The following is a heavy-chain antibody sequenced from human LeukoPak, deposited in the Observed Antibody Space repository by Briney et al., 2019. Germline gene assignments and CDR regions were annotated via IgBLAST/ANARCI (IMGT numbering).Heavy chain of an antibody. CDR2: IKPDGSET. CDR1: GFMFSTYW. J-gene: IGHJ4*02. Sequence: PGGSLRLSCAASGFMFSTYWMTWVRQAPGKGPEWVANIKPDGSETYYVDFVKGRFTISRDNTKNLLYLQMNSLRGEDAAVYYCGGFGYEAAVDLWGQGTLVTVSS. D-gene: IGHD6-13*01. CDR3: GGFGYEAAVDL. V-gene: IGHV3-7*01.